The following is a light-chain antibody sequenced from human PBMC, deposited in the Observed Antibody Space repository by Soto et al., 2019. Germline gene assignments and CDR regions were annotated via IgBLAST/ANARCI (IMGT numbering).Light chain of an antibody. J-gene: IGKJ5*01. CDR1: QSVSSY. Sequence: EIVFTQSPATLSLSPGERATLSCRASQSVSSYLAWYQQKPGQAPRLLIYGASTRATGIPARFSGSGSGTEFTLTISSLQSEDFAVYYRQQYNNWPGTFGQGTRLEIK. V-gene: IGKV3-15*01. CDR3: QQYNNWPGT. CDR2: GAS.